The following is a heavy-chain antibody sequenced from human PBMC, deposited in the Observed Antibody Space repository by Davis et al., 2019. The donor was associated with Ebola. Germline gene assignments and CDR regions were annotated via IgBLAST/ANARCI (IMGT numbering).Heavy chain of an antibody. CDR2: ISYDGSNK. V-gene: IGHV3-30*18. CDR1: GFTFSSYG. CDR3: AKLGPGYSSSWDY. J-gene: IGHJ4*02. D-gene: IGHD6-13*01. Sequence: GESLKISCAASGFTFSSYGMHWVRQAPGKGLEWVAVISYDGSNKYYADSVKGRFTISRDNSKNTLYLQMNSLRAEDTAVYYCAKLGPGYSSSWDYWGQGTLVTVSS.